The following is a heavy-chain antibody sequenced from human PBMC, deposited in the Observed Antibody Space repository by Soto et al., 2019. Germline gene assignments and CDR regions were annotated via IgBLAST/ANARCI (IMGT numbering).Heavy chain of an antibody. D-gene: IGHD2-15*01. J-gene: IGHJ5*02. CDR2: ISGSGDRT. CDR1: GFTFRSYA. Sequence: EEQLLESGGDLVQTGGSLRLSCAASGFTFRSYAMTWVRQVPGKGLEWVSTISGSGDRTYYTDSAKGRFTISRDNSKNTLYLQMTSLRVEDTALYHCAKKVVNVKSWFYPWGQGNLVTVSS. V-gene: IGHV3-23*01. CDR3: AKKVVNVKSWFYP.